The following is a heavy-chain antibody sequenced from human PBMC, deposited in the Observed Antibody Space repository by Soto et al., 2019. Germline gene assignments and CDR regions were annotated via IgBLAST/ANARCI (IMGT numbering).Heavy chain of an antibody. CDR3: VRDRTKTLRDWFDP. Sequence: QVQLQESGPGLVKPSETLSLTCTVSGASISGFYWSWIRKSAGKGLEWIGRIYATGTTDYNPSLKSRVMMTVDTSKNQFSLKLRSETAADTAVYYCVRDRTKTLRDWFDPWGQGISVTVSS. V-gene: IGHV4-4*07. CDR1: GASISGFY. CDR2: IYATGTT. J-gene: IGHJ5*02. D-gene: IGHD1-1*01.